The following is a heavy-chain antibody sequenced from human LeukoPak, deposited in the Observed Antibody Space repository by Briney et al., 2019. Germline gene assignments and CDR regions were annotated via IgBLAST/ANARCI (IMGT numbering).Heavy chain of an antibody. CDR2: IYYSGST. CDR1: GGSISSYY. V-gene: IGHV4-59*01. CDR3: ARDLGGYSDGSYYYYMDV. Sequence: PSETLSLTCTVSGGSISSYYWSWIRQPPGKGLEWIGYIYYSGSTNYNPSLKSRVTISVNTSKNQFSLKLSSVTAADTAVYYCARDLGGYSDGSYYYYMDVWGKGTTVIVSS. D-gene: IGHD5-18*01. J-gene: IGHJ6*03.